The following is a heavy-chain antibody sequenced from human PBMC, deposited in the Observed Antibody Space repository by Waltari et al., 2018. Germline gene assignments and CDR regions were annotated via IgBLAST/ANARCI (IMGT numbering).Heavy chain of an antibody. CDR2: IYYSGST. J-gene: IGHJ3*02. CDR1: GGSISSGGYY. CDR3: ARTLLVATIRNAFDI. D-gene: IGHD5-12*01. Sequence: QVQLQESGPGLVKPSQTLSLTCTVSGGSISSGGYYWSWIRQHPGKGLEWIGYIYYSGSTYYNPSLKSRVTIAVDTSKNQFSLKLSSVTAADTAVYYCARTLLVATIRNAFDIWGQGTMVTVSS. V-gene: IGHV4-31*03.